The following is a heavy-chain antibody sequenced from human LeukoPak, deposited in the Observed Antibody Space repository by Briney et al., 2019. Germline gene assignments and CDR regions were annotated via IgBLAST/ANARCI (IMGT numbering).Heavy chain of an antibody. CDR3: ARVGVGATNWDFDY. D-gene: IGHD1-26*01. CDR2: ISSSGSYI. V-gene: IGHV3-21*01. Sequence: TTGGSLRLSCAASGFTFSSYTMNWVRQAPGKGLEWVSSISSSGSYIFYADSVKGRFTISRDNAKNSVYLQMNSLRAEDTAVYYCARVGVGATNWDFDYWGQGTLVTVSS. CDR1: GFTFSSYT. J-gene: IGHJ4*02.